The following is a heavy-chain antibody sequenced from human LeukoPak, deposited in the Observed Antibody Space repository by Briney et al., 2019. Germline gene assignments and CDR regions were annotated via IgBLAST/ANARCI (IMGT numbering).Heavy chain of an antibody. CDR2: ISGSGGST. CDR1: GFTFSNYA. D-gene: IGHD1-26*01. Sequence: GGSLRLSCAASGFTFSNYARRWVRQAPGKGREWVSGISGSGGSTYYADSVKGRFTLSRDNSKNTLYLQMDSLRVEDTAVYYCAKVGNNGYFDFWGQGTLVTVSS. V-gene: IGHV3-23*01. CDR3: AKVGNNGYFDF. J-gene: IGHJ4*02.